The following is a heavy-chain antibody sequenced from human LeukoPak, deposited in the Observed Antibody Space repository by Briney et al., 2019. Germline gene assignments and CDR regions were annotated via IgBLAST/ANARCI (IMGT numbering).Heavy chain of an antibody. J-gene: IGHJ3*02. V-gene: IGHV3-33*06. D-gene: IGHD1-1*01. Sequence: GGSLRLSCAASGFTFSSYGMHWVRQAPGKGLEWVAVIWYDGSNKYYADSVKGRFTISRDNSKNTLYLQMNSLRAEDTAVYYCAKDLGLERRYDAFDIWGQGTMVTVSS. CDR2: IWYDGSNK. CDR1: GFTFSSYG. CDR3: AKDLGLERRYDAFDI.